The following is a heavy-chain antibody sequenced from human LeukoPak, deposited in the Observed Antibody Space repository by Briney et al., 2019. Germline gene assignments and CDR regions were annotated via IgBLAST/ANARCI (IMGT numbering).Heavy chain of an antibody. D-gene: IGHD3-3*01. CDR1: GFTFSNYA. CDR2: ISSSGNAI. J-gene: IGHJ5*02. V-gene: IGHV3-48*04. CDR3: ARDFGAPAP. Sequence: PGGSLRLSCAASGFTFSNYAMNCVRQPPGKGLEWCSYISSSGNAIYYADSVKGRFTISRDNAKNSLYLQMSILRVEDTALYYCARDFGAPAPWGQGTLVTVSS.